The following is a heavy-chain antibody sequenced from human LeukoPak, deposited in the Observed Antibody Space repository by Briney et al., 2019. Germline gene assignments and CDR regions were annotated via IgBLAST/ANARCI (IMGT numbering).Heavy chain of an antibody. CDR2: ISAYNGNT. Sequence: ASVKVSCKGSGYTFITYGISWVRQAPGQGLEWMGWISAYNGNTKYAQNFQGRVTMTTDTSTSTAYMELRSLTSDDTAVYYCAKDKGLSSGWYDWGQGTLVTVSS. CDR1: GYTFITYG. CDR3: AKDKGLSSGWYD. V-gene: IGHV1-18*01. J-gene: IGHJ4*02. D-gene: IGHD6-19*01.